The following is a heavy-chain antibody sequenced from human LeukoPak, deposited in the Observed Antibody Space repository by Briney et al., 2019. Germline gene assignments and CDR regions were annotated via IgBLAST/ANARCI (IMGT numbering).Heavy chain of an antibody. CDR2: ISSNGGST. Sequence: PGGSLRLSCAASGFTFSSYAIHWVRQAPGKGLEYVSGISSNGGSTFYGNSVKGRFTISRDNSKNTLYLQMGSLRPEDMAVYYCARRGTATHYYFDYWGQGTLVTVSS. J-gene: IGHJ4*02. CDR1: GFTFSSYA. D-gene: IGHD1-1*01. V-gene: IGHV3-64*01. CDR3: ARRGTATHYYFDY.